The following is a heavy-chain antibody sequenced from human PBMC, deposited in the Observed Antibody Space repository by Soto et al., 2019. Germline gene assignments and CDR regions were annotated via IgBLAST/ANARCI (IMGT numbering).Heavy chain of an antibody. CDR2: IYYSGTT. Sequence: QLQLQESGPGLVKPSETLSLTCTVSGGSISSSNHYWGWIRQPPGKGLEWIGRIYYSGTTYYKPSLKRRLTISTDTSTNQFSLRLRSVIAADTAVYYCARRDFYGGNFDLWGRVNLVTVSS. D-gene: IGHD4-17*01. V-gene: IGHV4-39*01. J-gene: IGHJ2*01. CDR3: ARRDFYGGNFDL. CDR1: GGSISSSNHY.